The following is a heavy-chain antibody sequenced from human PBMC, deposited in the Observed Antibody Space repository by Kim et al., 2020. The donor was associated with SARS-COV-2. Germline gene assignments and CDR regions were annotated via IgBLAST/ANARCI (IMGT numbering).Heavy chain of an antibody. CDR3: AKDRGQDYYYYGMDV. V-gene: IGHV3-33*06. D-gene: IGHD3-10*01. Sequence: GGSLRLSCAASGFTFSSYGMHWVRQAPGKGLEWVAVIWYDGSNKYYAHSVKGRFTISRDNSKNTMYLQMNSLRAEDTAVYYCAKDRGQDYYYYGMDVWGRGTTVTVSS. J-gene: IGHJ6*02. CDR1: GFTFSSYG. CDR2: IWYDGSNK.